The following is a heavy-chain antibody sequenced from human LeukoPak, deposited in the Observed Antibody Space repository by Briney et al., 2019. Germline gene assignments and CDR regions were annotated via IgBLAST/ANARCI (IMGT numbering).Heavy chain of an antibody. J-gene: IGHJ4*02. Sequence: GGSLRLSCAASGFTFSSYWLHWVRQAPGQGLVWVSGISWNSGTTGYADSVKGRFTISRDNAKNSLYLQMNSLRAEDTALYYCAKDPENSSGYRWGQGTLVIVSS. CDR3: AKDPENSSGYR. D-gene: IGHD3-22*01. V-gene: IGHV3-9*01. CDR1: GFTFSSYW. CDR2: ISWNSGTT.